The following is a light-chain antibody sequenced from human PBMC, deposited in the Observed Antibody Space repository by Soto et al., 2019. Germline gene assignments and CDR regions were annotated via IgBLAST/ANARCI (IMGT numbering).Light chain of an antibody. CDR1: QSISSN. CDR3: QQYNSWPT. CDR2: GAS. Sequence: EIVMTQSPATLSVSTGERATLSCRASQSISSNLAWYQQKPGQAPRLLIYGASTRATGIPARFSGSGSGTELTLTISSLQSEDFALYYCQQYNSWPTFGQGTKVEI. V-gene: IGKV3-15*01. J-gene: IGKJ1*01.